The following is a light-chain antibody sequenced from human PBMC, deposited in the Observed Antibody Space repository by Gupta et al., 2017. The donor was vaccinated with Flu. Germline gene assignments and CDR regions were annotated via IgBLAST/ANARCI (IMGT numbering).Light chain of an antibody. Sequence: QSVLTQPPSVSAAPGQQVTISCSGSSSDNGDNYVSWYQRLPGTAPKLLIYENNKRPSGIPDRFSGSKSGTSATLGITGLQTGDEAEYYCGSGDTNLRIGVFGGGTILTVL. CDR1: SSDNGDNY. CDR3: GSGDTNLRIGV. CDR2: ENN. J-gene: IGLJ3*02. V-gene: IGLV1-51*02.